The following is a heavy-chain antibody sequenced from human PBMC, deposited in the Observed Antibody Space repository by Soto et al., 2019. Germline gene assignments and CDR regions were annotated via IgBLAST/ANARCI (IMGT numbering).Heavy chain of an antibody. CDR2: ISSSSSTI. Sequence: GGSLRLSCAASGFTFSSYSMNWVRQAPGKGLEWVSYISSSSSTIYYADSVKGRFTISRDNAKNSLYLQMNSLRDEDTAVYYCARDKENKIYYYYGMDVWGQGTTVTVSS. CDR3: ARDKENKIYYYYGMDV. CDR1: GFTFSSYS. J-gene: IGHJ6*02. V-gene: IGHV3-48*02.